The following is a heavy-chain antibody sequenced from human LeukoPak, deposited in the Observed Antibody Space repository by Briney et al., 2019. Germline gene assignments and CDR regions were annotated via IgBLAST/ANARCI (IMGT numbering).Heavy chain of an antibody. Sequence: GASVKVSCKASGYTFTSYYMHWVRQAPGQGLEWMGWISAYNGNTNYAQKLQGRVTMTTDTSTSTAYMELRSLRSDDTAVYYCARDGKRRLRFLEWSREASYGMDVWGQGTTVTVSS. D-gene: IGHD3-3*01. CDR1: GYTFTSYY. CDR3: ARDGKRRLRFLEWSREASYGMDV. V-gene: IGHV1-18*04. J-gene: IGHJ6*02. CDR2: ISAYNGNT.